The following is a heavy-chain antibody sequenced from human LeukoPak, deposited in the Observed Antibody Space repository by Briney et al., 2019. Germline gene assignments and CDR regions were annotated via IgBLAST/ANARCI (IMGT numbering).Heavy chain of an antibody. V-gene: IGHV1-2*02. J-gene: IGHJ3*02. CDR1: GGTFSSYA. Sequence: ASVKVSCKASGGTFSSYAISWVRQAPGQGLEWMGWINPNSGGTNYAQKFQGRVTMTRDTSISTAYMELSRLRSEDTAVYYCARGAVPAAIVVSAFDIWGQGTMVTVSS. D-gene: IGHD2-2*02. CDR3: ARGAVPAAIVVSAFDI. CDR2: INPNSGGT.